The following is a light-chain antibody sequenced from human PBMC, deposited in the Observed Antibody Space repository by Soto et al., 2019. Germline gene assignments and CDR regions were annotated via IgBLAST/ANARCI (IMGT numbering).Light chain of an antibody. CDR3: LQDINYPWT. Sequence: AIQITQSPCSLSASVGDRFSISCRASQGIGNALGWYQQKPGKPPKVLIYGASNLQSGVPPRFSGSGSGTDFTLAISSLQPEDSATYYRLQDINYPWTFGQGTKVDIK. CDR1: QGIGNA. V-gene: IGKV1-6*01. J-gene: IGKJ1*01. CDR2: GAS.